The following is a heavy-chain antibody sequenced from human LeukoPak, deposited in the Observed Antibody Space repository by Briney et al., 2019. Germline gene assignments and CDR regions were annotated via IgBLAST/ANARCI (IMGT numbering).Heavy chain of an antibody. CDR3: ARDSYRYCGGDCPVDY. CDR2: INAGNGNT. Sequence: ASVTVSCTASGYTFIDYTMHWLRQAPGQRLEWMGWINAGNGNTKYSQKFQGRVTITRDTSASTAYMELSSLRSEDTAVYYCARDSYRYCGGDCPVDYWGQGTLVTVSS. D-gene: IGHD2-21*02. J-gene: IGHJ4*02. CDR1: GYTFIDYT. V-gene: IGHV1-3*01.